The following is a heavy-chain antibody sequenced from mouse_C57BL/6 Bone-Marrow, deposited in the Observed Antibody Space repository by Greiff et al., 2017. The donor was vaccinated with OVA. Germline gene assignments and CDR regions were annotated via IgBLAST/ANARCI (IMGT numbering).Heavy chain of an antibody. CDR1: GYTFTSYW. D-gene: IGHD1-1*01. V-gene: IGHV1-55*01. J-gene: IGHJ2*01. CDR2: IYPGSGST. CDR3: ARVPCFNTTVAAKDY. Sequence: VQLQQPGAELVKPGASVKLSCKASGYTFTSYWMHWVKQRPGQGLEWIGDIYPGSGSTNYNEKFKSKATLTVDTSSSTAYMQLSSLTSEDTAVYYCARVPCFNTTVAAKDYWGQGTTLTVSS.